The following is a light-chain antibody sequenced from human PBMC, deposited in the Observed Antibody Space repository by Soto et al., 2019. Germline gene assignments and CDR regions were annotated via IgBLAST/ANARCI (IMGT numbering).Light chain of an antibody. J-gene: IGKJ4*01. CDR1: QSVSSSY. CDR2: GAS. V-gene: IGKV3-20*01. Sequence: VSTQSPGTLSLSPGERATLSCRASQSVSSSYLAWYQQKPGQAPRLLIYGASSRATGIPDRFSGSGSGTDFTLTISGLEPEDFAVYYCQQYGNSPLTSGGGAKVDIK. CDR3: QQYGNSPLT.